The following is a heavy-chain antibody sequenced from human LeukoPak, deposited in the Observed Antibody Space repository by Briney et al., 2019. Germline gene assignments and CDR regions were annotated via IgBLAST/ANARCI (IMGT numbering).Heavy chain of an antibody. Sequence: PGGSLRLSCGASGFTFDDYWMSWVRQAPGQGREWVANINQDGSEKYYLDSVKGRFTISRDNAKDTLYLQMNSLRAEDTAVYYCAREDYYDSPVDYWGQGTLVTVSS. D-gene: IGHD3-22*01. CDR1: GFTFDDYW. V-gene: IGHV3-7*01. CDR3: AREDYYDSPVDY. CDR2: INQDGSEK. J-gene: IGHJ4*02.